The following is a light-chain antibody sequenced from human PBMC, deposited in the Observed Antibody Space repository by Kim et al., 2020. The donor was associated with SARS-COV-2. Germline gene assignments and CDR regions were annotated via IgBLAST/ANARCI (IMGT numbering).Light chain of an antibody. CDR1: SSDIGTYNY. CDR3: SSYRSGSSLVV. CDR2: DVT. J-gene: IGLJ2*01. V-gene: IGLV2-14*03. Sequence: QSALTQPASVSGSPGQSITISCTGTSSDIGTYNYVSWYQQHPGNAPKLMIYDVTNRPSGVSDRFSGSKSGNTASLTISGLQAEDEADYYCSSYRSGSSLVVFGGGTQLTVL.